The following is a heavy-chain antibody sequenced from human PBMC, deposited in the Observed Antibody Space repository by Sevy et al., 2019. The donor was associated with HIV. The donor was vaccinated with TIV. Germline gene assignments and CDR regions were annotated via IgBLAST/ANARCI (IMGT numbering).Heavy chain of an antibody. CDR1: GGSFDGYY. D-gene: IGHD3-10*01. Sequence: SETLSLTCAVHGGSFDGYYWTWIRQPQPPGKGLEWIGEILHSGGTNYNPSIKSRVTISVDTSKNQFSLKMTSLTAADTAMYYCARCLGMVRGDFDYWAQGTLVTVSS. CDR2: ILHSGGT. CDR3: ARCLGMVRGDFDY. V-gene: IGHV4-34*12. J-gene: IGHJ4*02.